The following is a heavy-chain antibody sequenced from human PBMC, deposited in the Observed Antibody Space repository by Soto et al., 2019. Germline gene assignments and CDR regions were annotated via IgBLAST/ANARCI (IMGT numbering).Heavy chain of an antibody. V-gene: IGHV4-59*01. D-gene: IGHD2-21*02. Sequence: XXTLSLPFTVSGGSISSYYWRWILQPPGKGLEWIGYIYYSGSTNYNPSLKSRVTISVDTSKNQFSLKLSSVTAADTAVYYCARGAVVTPGLRYFDYWGQGTLVTVSS. CDR1: GGSISSYY. CDR2: IYYSGST. CDR3: ARGAVVTPGLRYFDY. J-gene: IGHJ4*02.